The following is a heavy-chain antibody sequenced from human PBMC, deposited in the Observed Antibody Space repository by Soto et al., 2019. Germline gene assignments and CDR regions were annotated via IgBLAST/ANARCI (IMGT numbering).Heavy chain of an antibody. CDR1: GFNFGPFW. Sequence: GGSLRLSCAASGFNFGPFWMHWVRQAPGKGLVWVSHINGDGNTIVYADSVRGRFTISRDNAKSTLFLQMNSLRVEDTAVYYCARDRGYPDSFDIWGQGTMVTVSS. D-gene: IGHD3-10*01. CDR2: INGDGNTI. V-gene: IGHV3-74*01. CDR3: ARDRGYPDSFDI. J-gene: IGHJ3*02.